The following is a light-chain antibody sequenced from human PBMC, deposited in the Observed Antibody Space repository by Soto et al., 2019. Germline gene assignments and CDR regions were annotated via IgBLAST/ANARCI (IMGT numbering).Light chain of an antibody. CDR3: CSYAGSYSYD. CDR2: DVN. J-gene: IGLJ1*01. Sequence: SVLTQPRSASGSPGQSVTISCTGTSSDVVGFNSVSWYQQHPGKAPKLMIYDVNKRPSGVPDRFSGSKSGSTASLTISGLQAEDEADYYCCSYAGSYSYDFATGTKVTVL. CDR1: SSDVVGFNS. V-gene: IGLV2-11*01.